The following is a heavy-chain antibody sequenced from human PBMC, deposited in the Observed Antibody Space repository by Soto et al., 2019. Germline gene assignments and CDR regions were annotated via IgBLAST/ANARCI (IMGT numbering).Heavy chain of an antibody. Sequence: QVQLVESGGGVVQPGRSLRLSCAASGFTFSSYGMHWVRQAPGKGLEWVAVISYDGSNKYYADSVKGRFTISRDNSKNTLYLQMNSLRAEDTAVYYCAKEETYYYGSGSYYTRGFYFDYWGQGTLVTVSS. CDR3: AKEETYYYGSGSYYTRGFYFDY. J-gene: IGHJ4*02. D-gene: IGHD3-10*01. CDR2: ISYDGSNK. V-gene: IGHV3-30*18. CDR1: GFTFSSYG.